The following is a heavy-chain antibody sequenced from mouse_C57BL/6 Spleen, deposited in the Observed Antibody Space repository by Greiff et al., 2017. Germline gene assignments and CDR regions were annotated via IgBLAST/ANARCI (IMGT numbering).Heavy chain of an antibody. CDR3: APCDWFAY. J-gene: IGHJ3*01. CDR2: SYTGDGDT. V-gene: IGHV1-82*01. CDR1: GYAFSSSW. Sequence: VQRVESGPELVKPGASVKISCKASGYAFSSSWMNWVKQRPGKGLEWIGRSYTGDGDTNYNGKFKGKATLTAAKSSRTAYMQLSSLTSADSEVYFCAPCDWFAYCGQGTLVTVSA.